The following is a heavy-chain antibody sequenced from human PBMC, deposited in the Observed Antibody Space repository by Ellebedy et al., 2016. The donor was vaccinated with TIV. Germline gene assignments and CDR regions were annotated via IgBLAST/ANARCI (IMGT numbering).Heavy chain of an antibody. CDR3: ANDFYPYGDYHYGMDV. CDR2: ISGSGGST. J-gene: IGHJ6*02. V-gene: IGHV3-23*01. CDR1: GFTFSSYA. D-gene: IGHD4-17*01. Sequence: GESLKISXAASGFTFSSYAMSWVRQAPGKGLEWVSAISGSGGSTYYADSVKGRFTISRDNSKNTLYLQMNSLRAEDTAVYYCANDFYPYGDYHYGMDVWGQGTTVTVSS.